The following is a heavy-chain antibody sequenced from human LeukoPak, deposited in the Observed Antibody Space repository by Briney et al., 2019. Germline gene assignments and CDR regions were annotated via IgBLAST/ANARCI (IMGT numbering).Heavy chain of an antibody. J-gene: IGHJ4*02. D-gene: IGHD1/OR15-1a*01. CDR2: IYYSGST. Sequence: SETLSLTCTVSGGSISSYYWSWIRQPPGKGLEWIGYIYYSGSTNYNPSLKSRITMSLDTSENQLSLKLYSVTAADTAIYYCARYQTGTMFAVWGQGTLVTISS. CDR1: GGSISSYY. CDR3: ARYQTGTMFAV. V-gene: IGHV4-59*12.